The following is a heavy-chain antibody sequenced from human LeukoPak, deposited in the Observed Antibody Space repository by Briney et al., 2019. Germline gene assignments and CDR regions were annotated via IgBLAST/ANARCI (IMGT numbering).Heavy chain of an antibody. CDR2: IYHSGST. V-gene: IGHV4-38-2*01. D-gene: IGHD4-11*01. CDR3: ARRGLQTPFDY. J-gene: IGHJ4*02. Sequence: SETLSLTCAVSGYSISSGYYWGWIRQPPGKGLEWIGSIYHSGSTYYNPSLKSRVTISVDTSKNQFSLKLSSVTAADTAVYCCARRGLQTPFDYWGQGTLVTVSS. CDR1: GYSISSGYY.